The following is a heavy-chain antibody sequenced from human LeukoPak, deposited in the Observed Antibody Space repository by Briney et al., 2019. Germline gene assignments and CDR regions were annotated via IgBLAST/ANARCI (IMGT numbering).Heavy chain of an antibody. Sequence: SETLSLTCAAYGGSFSGYYWSWIRQPPGKGLEWIGEINHSGSTNYNPSLKSRVTISVDTSKNQFSLKLSSVTAADTAVYYCARGYCSSTSCYIGWFDPWGQGTLVTVSS. CDR3: ARGYCSSTSCYIGWFDP. J-gene: IGHJ5*02. CDR1: GGSFSGYY. CDR2: INHSGST. V-gene: IGHV4-34*01. D-gene: IGHD2-2*02.